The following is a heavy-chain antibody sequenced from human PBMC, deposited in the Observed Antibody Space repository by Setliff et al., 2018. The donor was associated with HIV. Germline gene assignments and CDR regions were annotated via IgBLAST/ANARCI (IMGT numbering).Heavy chain of an antibody. CDR3: AREAAAAGNFDF. CDR2: IFYSGST. V-gene: IGHV4-31*03. Sequence: SETLSLTCTVSGGSISSSSYYWGWIRQPPGKGLEWIGYIFYSGSTYYNPSLKSRLAISVDTSNNQFSLKLSSVTAADTAVYYCAREAAAAGNFDFWGQGTLVTV. J-gene: IGHJ4*02. CDR1: GGSISSSSYY. D-gene: IGHD6-13*01.